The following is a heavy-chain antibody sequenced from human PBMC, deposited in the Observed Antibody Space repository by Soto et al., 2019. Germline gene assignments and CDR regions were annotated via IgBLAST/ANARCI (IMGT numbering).Heavy chain of an antibody. D-gene: IGHD3-16*01. V-gene: IGHV4-59*01. CDR2: IYYSGST. J-gene: IGHJ5*02. CDR1: GGSISSYY. Sequence: SETLSLTCTVSGGSISSYYWSWIRQPPGKGLEWIGYIYYSGSTNYNPSLKSRVTISVDQSKNQFSRKLSSVTAADTAGYYCARAVFFGAPFFHAGAAPARSYWFDPWGQGTLVTVSS. CDR3: ARAVFFGAPFFHAGAAPARSYWFDP.